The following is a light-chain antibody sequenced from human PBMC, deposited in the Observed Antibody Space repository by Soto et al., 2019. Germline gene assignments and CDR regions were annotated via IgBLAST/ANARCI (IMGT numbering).Light chain of an antibody. CDR3: QQDYNLPWT. Sequence: PGDRVTLSCRASQSVSSSYLTWYLQRPGQAPRSLIYGASTRATSIPARFSGSGSGTDFTLTISSLQPEDFAVYYCQQDYNLPWTFGQGTKVEIK. CDR1: QSVSSSY. J-gene: IGKJ1*01. CDR2: GAS. V-gene: IGKV3D-7*01.